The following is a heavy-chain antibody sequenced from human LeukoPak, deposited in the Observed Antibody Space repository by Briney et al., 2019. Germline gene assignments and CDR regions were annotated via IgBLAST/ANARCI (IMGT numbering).Heavy chain of an antibody. CDR2: ISSSGSTI. CDR3: ARVNIGGSYYIDPFYAFDI. V-gene: IGHV3-11*04. D-gene: IGHD1-26*01. J-gene: IGHJ3*02. Sequence: KSGGSLRLSCAASGFTFSDYYMSWIRQAPGKGLEWVSYISSSGSTIYYADSVKGRFTISRDNAKNSLYLQMNSLRAEDTAVYYCARVNIGGSYYIDPFYAFDIWGQGTMVTVSS. CDR1: GFTFSDYY.